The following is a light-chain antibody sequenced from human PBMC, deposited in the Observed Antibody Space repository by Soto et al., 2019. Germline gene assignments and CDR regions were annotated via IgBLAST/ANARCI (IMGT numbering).Light chain of an antibody. CDR1: LTSSSGF. Sequence: ILLPQSPVTRSVSQGHSPSVSCRASLTSSSGFLGWYQQKPGPPPSLLIYDASTRATGIADRISGGGSGTDFRLTIRRLEHEDFAVYYWQQYGGSPATFGQGTKVDIK. V-gene: IGKV3-20*01. CDR2: DAS. J-gene: IGKJ1*01. CDR3: QQYGGSPAT.